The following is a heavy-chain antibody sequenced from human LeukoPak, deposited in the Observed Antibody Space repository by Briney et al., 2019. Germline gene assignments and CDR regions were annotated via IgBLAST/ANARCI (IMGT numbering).Heavy chain of an antibody. V-gene: IGHV3-20*04. CDR1: GFTFSSYW. Sequence: PGGSLRLSCAASGFTFSSYWMSWVRQAPGKGLEWVSGINRNGGSTDYADSVKGRFTISRDNAKNSHFLQMSSLRVDDTALYYCARGFRNGPFDCWGQGTLVTVSS. D-gene: IGHD2-8*01. CDR3: ARGFRNGPFDC. CDR2: INRNGGST. J-gene: IGHJ4*02.